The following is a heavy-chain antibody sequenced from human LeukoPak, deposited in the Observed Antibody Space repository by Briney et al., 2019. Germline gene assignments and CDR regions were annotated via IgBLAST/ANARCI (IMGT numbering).Heavy chain of an antibody. D-gene: IGHD5-18*01. CDR1: GFTFSSYS. CDR2: ISSSSSYI. CDR3: AIPPTWIQLWSHQES. V-gene: IGHV3-21*01. Sequence: TGGSLRLSCAASGFTFSSYSMNWVRQAPGKGLEWVSSISSSSSYIYYADSVKGRFTISRDNAKNSLYLQMNSLRAEDTAVYYCAIPPTWIQLWSHQESWGQGTLVTVSS. J-gene: IGHJ4*02.